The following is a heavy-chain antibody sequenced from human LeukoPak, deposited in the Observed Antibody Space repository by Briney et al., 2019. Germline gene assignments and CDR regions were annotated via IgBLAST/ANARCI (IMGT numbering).Heavy chain of an antibody. V-gene: IGHV3-21*01. CDR2: ISSSSSYI. Sequence: GGSLRLSCAASGFTFSNSAMSWVRQAPGKGLEWVSSISSSSSYIYYADSVKGRFTISRDNAKNSLYLQMNSLRAEDTAVYYCAREGGSDAFDIWGQGTMVTVSS. CDR1: GFTFSNSA. D-gene: IGHD5-12*01. J-gene: IGHJ3*02. CDR3: AREGGSDAFDI.